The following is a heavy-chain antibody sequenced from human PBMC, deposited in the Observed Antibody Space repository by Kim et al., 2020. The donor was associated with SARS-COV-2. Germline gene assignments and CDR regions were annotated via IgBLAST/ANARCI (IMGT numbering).Heavy chain of an antibody. CDR2: IKQDGSEK. D-gene: IGHD2-2*01. J-gene: IGHJ6*02. Sequence: GGSLRLSCAASGFTFSSYWMSWVRQAPGKGLEWVANIKQDGSEKYYVDSVKGRFTISRDNAKNSLYLQMNSLRAEDTAEYYCARIIVGVPAARMNHYGMDCWGQGTQVTVSS. CDR3: ARIIVGVPAARMNHYGMDC. V-gene: IGHV3-7*01. CDR1: GFTFSSYW.